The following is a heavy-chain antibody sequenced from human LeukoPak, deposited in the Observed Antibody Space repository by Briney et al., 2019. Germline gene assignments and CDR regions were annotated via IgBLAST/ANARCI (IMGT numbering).Heavy chain of an antibody. D-gene: IGHD5-18*01. CDR3: ARYSYTYYFDY. CDR2: INHSGST. Sequence: SETLSLTCAVYGGSFSGYYWSWIRQPPGKGLEWIGEINHSGSTNYNPSLKSRVTISVDTSKNQFSLKLSSVTAADTAVYYCARYSYTYYFDYWGQGTLVTVSS. CDR1: GGSFSGYY. J-gene: IGHJ4*02. V-gene: IGHV4-34*01.